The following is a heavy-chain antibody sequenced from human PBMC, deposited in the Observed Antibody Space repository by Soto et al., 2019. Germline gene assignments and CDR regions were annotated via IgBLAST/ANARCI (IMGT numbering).Heavy chain of an antibody. CDR2: IWYDGSNK. D-gene: IGHD2-2*01. J-gene: IGHJ6*02. CDR1: GFTFSSYG. Sequence: PGGSLRLSCAASGFTFSSYGMHWVRQAPGKGLEWVAVIWYDGSNKYYADSVKGRFTISRDNSKNTLYLQMNSLRAEDTAVYYCARLACISTSCYADRYYYGMDVWGQGTTGTVSS. V-gene: IGHV3-33*01. CDR3: ARLACISTSCYADRYYYGMDV.